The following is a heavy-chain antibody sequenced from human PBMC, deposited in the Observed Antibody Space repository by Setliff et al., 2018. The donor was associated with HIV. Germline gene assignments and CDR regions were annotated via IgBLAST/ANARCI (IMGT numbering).Heavy chain of an antibody. D-gene: IGHD4-4*01. V-gene: IGHV1-46*01. J-gene: IGHJ6*03. Sequence: ASVKVSCKASGYTFTNYYIHWVRQAPGQGLEWMGIINPSGGSTTYAQKFQGRVTMTRDTSTSTVYMELSSLRSEDTAVYYCARDVFDYTAYYYSYMDVWGKGTTVTVSS. CDR3: ARDVFDYTAYYYSYMDV. CDR2: INPSGGST. CDR1: GYTFTNYY.